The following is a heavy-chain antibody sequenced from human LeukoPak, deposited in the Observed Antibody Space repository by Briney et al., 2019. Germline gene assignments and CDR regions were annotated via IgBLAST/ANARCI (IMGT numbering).Heavy chain of an antibody. CDR2: IFTSGTT. D-gene: IGHD6-13*01. J-gene: IGHJ4*02. Sequence: PSETLSLTCTVSGGSISSYYLNWTRQPAGKGLEWIGRIFTSGTTNYNPSLKSRVTMTVDTSKNQFSLRLSSVTAADTAVYYCAQGTPGSSNWYWGQGTLVTVSS. CDR3: AQGTPGSSNWY. V-gene: IGHV4-4*07. CDR1: GGSISSYY.